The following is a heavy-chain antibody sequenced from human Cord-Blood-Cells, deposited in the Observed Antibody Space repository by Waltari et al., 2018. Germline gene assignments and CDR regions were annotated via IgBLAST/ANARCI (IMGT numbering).Heavy chain of an antibody. CDR3: ARATISGSYFDY. CDR1: GGSISSSSYY. J-gene: IGHJ4*02. V-gene: IGHV4-39*01. Sequence: QLQLQESGPGLVKPSETLSLTCTVSGGSISSSSYYWGWIRQPPGKGLEWIGSIYYSGSTYYNPSLKSRVTISVDTSKNQFSLKLSSVIAADTAVYYCARATISGSYFDYWGQGTLVTVSS. D-gene: IGHD1-26*01. CDR2: IYYSGST.